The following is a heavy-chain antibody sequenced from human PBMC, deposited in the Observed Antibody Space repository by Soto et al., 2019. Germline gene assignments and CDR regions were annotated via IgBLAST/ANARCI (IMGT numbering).Heavy chain of an antibody. CDR3: ARRGGYSLGFKGQGSVTADPRFDY. Sequence: LSLTCNVSGGSIRTPDWWSWVRQTPEKGLEWIGEIYHSGTPNYNPSLKSRVSMSVDKSNNQFSLKLSSVTDADTAEYYCARRGGYSLGFKGQGSVTADPRFDYWGQGTSVT. D-gene: IGHD2-21*02. J-gene: IGHJ4*02. CDR2: IYHSGTP. V-gene: IGHV4-4*02. CDR1: GGSIRTPDW.